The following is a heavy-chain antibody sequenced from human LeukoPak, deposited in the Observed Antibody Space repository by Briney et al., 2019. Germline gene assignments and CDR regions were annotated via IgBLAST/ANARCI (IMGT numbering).Heavy chain of an antibody. CDR1: GFTFSSYS. V-gene: IGHV3-21*01. CDR2: ISSSSSYI. Sequence: PGGSLRLSCAASGFTFSSYSMNWVRQAPGKGLEWVSSISSSSSYIYYADSVKGRFTISRDNAKNSLYLQMNSLRAEDTAVYYCARLGGYSKSFDYWGQGTLVTVSS. D-gene: IGHD4-11*01. J-gene: IGHJ4*02. CDR3: ARLGGYSKSFDY.